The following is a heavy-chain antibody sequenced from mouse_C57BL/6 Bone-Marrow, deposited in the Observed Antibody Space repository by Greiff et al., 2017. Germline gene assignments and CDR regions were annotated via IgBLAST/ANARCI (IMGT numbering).Heavy chain of an antibody. CDR2: IHPNSGST. D-gene: IGHD1-1*01. Sequence: QVQLQQPGAELVKPGASVKLSCKASGYTFTSYWMHWVKQRPGQGLEWIGMIHPNSGSTNYNEKFKSKATLTVDKSSSTAYMQLSSLTSEDSAVYYCARYLSHYYGSSYFDYWGQGTTLTVSS. J-gene: IGHJ2*01. V-gene: IGHV1-64*01. CDR1: GYTFTSYW. CDR3: ARYLSHYYGSSYFDY.